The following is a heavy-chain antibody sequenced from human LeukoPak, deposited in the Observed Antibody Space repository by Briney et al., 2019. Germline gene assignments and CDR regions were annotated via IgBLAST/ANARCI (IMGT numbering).Heavy chain of an antibody. D-gene: IGHD5-12*01. CDR2: TNQGGGQK. J-gene: IGHJ4*02. CDR3: ARFGYSGWNLEN. V-gene: IGHV3-7*02. Sequence: GGSMRLSCAASGFSFRDFWMTWVRQAPGKGLEWVANTNQGGGQKYYVDSVKGRFTISRDDTESSLYVQMNSLRDEDTAVYYCARFGYSGWNLENWGQGTLVTVSS. CDR1: GFSFRDFW.